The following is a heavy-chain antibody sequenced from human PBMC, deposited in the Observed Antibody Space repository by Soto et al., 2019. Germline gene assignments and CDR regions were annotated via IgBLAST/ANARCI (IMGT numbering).Heavy chain of an antibody. J-gene: IGHJ4*02. V-gene: IGHV3-48*04. Sequence: EVQLVESGGGLVQPGGSLRLSCAASGFTFNSHTMNWVRQAPGKGLEWLSYISDSSNTIYYADSVKGRFTISRDNAKNSLYLRMNGLRAEDTAVYYCTRELGYWGQGTLVTVSA. CDR3: TRELGY. CDR1: GFTFNSHT. CDR2: ISDSSNTI.